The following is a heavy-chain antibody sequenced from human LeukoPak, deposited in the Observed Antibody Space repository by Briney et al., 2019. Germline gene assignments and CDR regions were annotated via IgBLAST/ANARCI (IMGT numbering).Heavy chain of an antibody. D-gene: IGHD2-2*02. CDR1: GGSISSGDYY. CDR3: ARDCSSTSCDKNWFDP. CDR2: IYYSGST. J-gene: IGHJ5*02. V-gene: IGHV4-30-4*01. Sequence: KASGTLSLTCTVSGGSISSGDYYWSWIRQPPGKGLEWIGYIYYSGSTYYNPSLKSRVTIPVDTSKNQFSLKLSSVTAADTAVYYCARDCSSTSCDKNWFDPWGQGTLVTVSS.